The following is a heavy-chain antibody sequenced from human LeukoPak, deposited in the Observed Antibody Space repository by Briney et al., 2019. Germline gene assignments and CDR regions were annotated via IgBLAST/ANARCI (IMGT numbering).Heavy chain of an antibody. Sequence: GGSLRLSCAASGFTFSSYGMHWVRQAPGKGLEWVAFIRYDGSNKYYADSVKGRFTISRDNSKNTLYLQMNSLRAEDTAVYYCAEDLPLNTPFDYFDYWGQGTLVTVSS. CDR2: IRYDGSNK. V-gene: IGHV3-30*02. D-gene: IGHD2/OR15-2a*01. CDR1: GFTFSSYG. CDR3: AEDLPLNTPFDYFDY. J-gene: IGHJ4*02.